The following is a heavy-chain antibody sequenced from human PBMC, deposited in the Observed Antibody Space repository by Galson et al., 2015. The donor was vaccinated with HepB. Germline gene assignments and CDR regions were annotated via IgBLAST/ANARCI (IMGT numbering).Heavy chain of an antibody. J-gene: IGHJ4*02. V-gene: IGHV3-30*04. D-gene: IGHD5-18*01. CDR3: ARDSGYTYGRSDY. CDR1: GFTFSYYA. Sequence: SLRLSCAASGFTFSYYAMHWVRQAPGKGLEWVAVISYDGSAKYDADSVKGRFTISRDNSKNTLYLQMNSLRTDDTAVYYCARDSGYTYGRSDYWGQGTLVTVSS. CDR2: ISYDGSAK.